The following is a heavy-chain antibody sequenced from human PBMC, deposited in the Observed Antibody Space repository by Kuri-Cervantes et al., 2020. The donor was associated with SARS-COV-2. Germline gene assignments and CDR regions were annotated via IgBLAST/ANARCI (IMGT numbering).Heavy chain of an antibody. J-gene: IGHJ6*03. CDR3: ARDYPSYYYYFMDV. CDR1: GASISSFY. Sequence: GSLRPSCPVPGASISSFYWNWIRRPAGKELEWIGRIYTSDSTDYNPSLKSRDTMSVDTSRNQVSLRLSSVTAADTAVYHCARDYPSYYYYFMDVWGKGNTVNGCS. V-gene: IGHV4-4*07. CDR2: IYTSDST.